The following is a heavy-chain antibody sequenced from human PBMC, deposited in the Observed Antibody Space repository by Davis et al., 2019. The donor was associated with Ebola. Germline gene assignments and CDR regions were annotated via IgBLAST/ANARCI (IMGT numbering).Heavy chain of an antibody. V-gene: IGHV1-46*01. CDR2: INPSGGST. Sequence: ASVKVSCKASGYTFTSYGISWVRQAPGQGLEWMGIINPSGGSTSYAQKFQGRITMTRDTSTSTVYMVLSSLRSDDTAMYYCARSEYGGNSALDSWGQGTLVTVSS. CDR3: ARSEYGGNSALDS. J-gene: IGHJ4*02. D-gene: IGHD4-23*01. CDR1: GYTFTSYG.